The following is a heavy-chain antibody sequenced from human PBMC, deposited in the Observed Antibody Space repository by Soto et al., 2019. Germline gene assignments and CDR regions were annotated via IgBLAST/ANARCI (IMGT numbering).Heavy chain of an antibody. Sequence: EXLNISCKSIGYXFTNHLLVWVRHTPGKGLEWMGIIFPGYSDTRYNPSLEGQVTVSADEPISTAYLQWNTLQPSDTAMYYCVRPNFGALTHFDFWGQGTLGTVSS. CDR3: VRPNFGALTHFDF. CDR1: GYXFTNHL. D-gene: IGHD3-16*01. J-gene: IGHJ4*02. V-gene: IGHV5-51*04. CDR2: IFPGYSDT.